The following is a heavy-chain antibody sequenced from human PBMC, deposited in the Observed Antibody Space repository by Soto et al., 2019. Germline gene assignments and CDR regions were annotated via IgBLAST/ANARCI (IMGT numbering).Heavy chain of an antibody. Sequence: SETLSLTCTVSGGSSSSGGYYWSWIRQHPGKGLEWIGYIYYSGSTYYNPSLKSRVTISVDTSKNQFSLKLSSVTAADTAVYYCARGGLSDDYIWGSYRYTASFIDYWGQGTLVTVSS. CDR3: ARGGLSDDYIWGSYRYTASFIDY. J-gene: IGHJ4*02. CDR2: IYYSGST. V-gene: IGHV4-31*03. CDR1: GGSSSSGGYY. D-gene: IGHD3-16*02.